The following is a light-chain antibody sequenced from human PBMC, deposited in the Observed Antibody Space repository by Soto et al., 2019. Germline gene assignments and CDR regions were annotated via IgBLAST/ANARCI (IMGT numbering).Light chain of an antibody. J-gene: IGKJ2*01. V-gene: IGKV3-11*01. Sequence: EIVLTQSPATLSLSPGERATLSCRASQSVSSYLAWYQQKPGQAPRLLIYGASNMATGIPARFSSSGSGTYFTHTISSLEPEYFAVYYCQHRSNWFTFGQGTKLEIK. CDR1: QSVSSY. CDR2: GAS. CDR3: QHRSNWFT.